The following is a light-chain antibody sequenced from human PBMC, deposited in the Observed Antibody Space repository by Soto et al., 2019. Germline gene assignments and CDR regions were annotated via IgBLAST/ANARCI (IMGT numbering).Light chain of an antibody. J-gene: IGLJ1*01. CDR2: TNN. V-gene: IGLV1-44*01. CDR1: NSNIGTNT. Sequence: QSLLTQPPSASATPGQRVTISCSGSNSNIGTNTVNWYQQLPGTAPRLLIYTNNQRPSGVPQRFSGSKTGTSASLAIGGLHSEDGADYYCAAWDDRLCAYVFGTGTKLTVL. CDR3: AAWDDRLCAYV.